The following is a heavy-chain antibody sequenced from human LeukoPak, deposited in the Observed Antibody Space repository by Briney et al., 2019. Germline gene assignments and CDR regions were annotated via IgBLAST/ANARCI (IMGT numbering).Heavy chain of an antibody. CDR3: ASLTTVDSGLDY. CDR2: IKQDGSEE. CDR1: GFTFSSYW. Sequence: PGGSLRLSCAASGFTFSSYWMSWVRQAPGKGLEWVANIKQDGSEEVYVDSVKGRFTISRDNAKNSLFLQMNTLRAEDTAVYYCASLTTVDSGLDYWGQGTLVTVSS. D-gene: IGHD4-23*01. V-gene: IGHV3-7*05. J-gene: IGHJ4*02.